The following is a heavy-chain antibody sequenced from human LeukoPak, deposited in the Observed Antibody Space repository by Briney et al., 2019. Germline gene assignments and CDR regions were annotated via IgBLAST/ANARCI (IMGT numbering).Heavy chain of an antibody. CDR2: IYHSGST. CDR3: ARAPTYYDILTGYYAPHFDY. Sequence: SQTLSLTCAVSGSSISSGGYSWSWIRQPPGKGLEWIGYIYHSGSTYYNPSLKSRVTISVDRSKNQFSLKLSSVTAADTAVYYCARAPTYYDILTGYYAPHFDYWGQGTLVTVSS. V-gene: IGHV4-30-2*01. J-gene: IGHJ4*02. D-gene: IGHD3-9*01. CDR1: GSSISSGGYS.